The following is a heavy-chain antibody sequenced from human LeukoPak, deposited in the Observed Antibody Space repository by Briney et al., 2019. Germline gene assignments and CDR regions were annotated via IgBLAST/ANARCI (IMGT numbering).Heavy chain of an antibody. J-gene: IGHJ4*02. D-gene: IGHD2-21*01. CDR3: AREGCGGDCYDY. V-gene: IGHV3-66*01. CDR1: GFTVSSNY. CDR2: IYSGGTT. Sequence: GGSLRLSCVASGFTVSSNYMSWVRQAPGKGLEWVSVIYSGGTTYYADSVKGRFTISRDNSKNTLYLQMNSLRAEDTAVYYCAREGCGGDCYDYWGQGTLVTVSS.